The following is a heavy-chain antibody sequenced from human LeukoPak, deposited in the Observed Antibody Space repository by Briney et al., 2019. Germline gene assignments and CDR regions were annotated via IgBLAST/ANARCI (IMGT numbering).Heavy chain of an antibody. D-gene: IGHD3-22*01. CDR2: IYYSGST. Sequence: SETLSLTCPVSGGSISSGVYYWSWIRQPPGKGLERIGHIYYSGSTYYNPSLKSRVTISVDTPKNQLSLKLSSVTAAYTAVYYCARVYSSGYYDRRFDYWGQGTLVSVSS. J-gene: IGHJ4*02. CDR1: GGSISSGVYY. V-gene: IGHV4-30-4*01. CDR3: ARVYSSGYYDRRFDY.